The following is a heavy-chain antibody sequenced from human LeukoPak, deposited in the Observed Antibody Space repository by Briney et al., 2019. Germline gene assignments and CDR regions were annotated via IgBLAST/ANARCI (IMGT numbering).Heavy chain of an antibody. J-gene: IGHJ4*02. V-gene: IGHV3-7*01. CDR2: IKQDGSEK. CDR1: GFTFSSYW. Sequence: GGSLRLSCAASGFTFSSYWMSWVRQAPGKGLEWVANIKQDGSEKYYVDSVKGRFTISRDNAKNSLYLQMNSLRAEDTAVYYCAKGGRYFDWLLLFDYWGQGTLVTVSS. D-gene: IGHD3-9*01. CDR3: AKGGRYFDWLLLFDY.